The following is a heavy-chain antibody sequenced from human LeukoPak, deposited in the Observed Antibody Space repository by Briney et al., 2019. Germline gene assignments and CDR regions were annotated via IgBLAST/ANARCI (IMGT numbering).Heavy chain of an antibody. J-gene: IGHJ6*02. CDR3: ASGYICGSDYYYGMDV. Sequence: GASVKVSCKASRYTFTSYAISWVRQAPGQGLEWMGWISGYNGNTKYAQKVQGRVTMTTDTSTSTAYMELRSLRSDDTAVYYCASGYICGSDYYYGMDVWGQGTTVTVS. D-gene: IGHD5-18*01. CDR2: ISGYNGNT. CDR1: RYTFTSYA. V-gene: IGHV1-18*01.